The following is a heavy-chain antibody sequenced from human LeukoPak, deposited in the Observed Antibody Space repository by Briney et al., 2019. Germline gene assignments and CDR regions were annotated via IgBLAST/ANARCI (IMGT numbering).Heavy chain of an antibody. CDR2: ISAYNGNT. D-gene: IGHD3-3*01. CDR1: GYTFTSYG. J-gene: IGHJ1*01. V-gene: IGHV1-18*01. Sequence: ASVKVSCKASGYTFTSYGISWVRQAPGQGLEWMGWISAYNGNTNYAQKLQGRVTMTTDTSTSTAYMELRSLRSDDTAVYYCARDDKGDFWSASRDWGQGTLVTVSS. CDR3: ARDDKGDFWSASRD.